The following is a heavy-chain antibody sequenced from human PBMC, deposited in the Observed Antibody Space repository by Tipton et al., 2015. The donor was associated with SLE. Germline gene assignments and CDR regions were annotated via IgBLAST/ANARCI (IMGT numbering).Heavy chain of an antibody. Sequence: TLSLTCNVSGGSFSSSLYYWGWIRQPPGKGLEWIGGMYSSGRSYYNPSLKNRITMSIDTSKHQFSLRLHSVTAADTAVYYCARHVIAVTGTDAFDIWGQGTMVTVSS. CDR1: GGSFSSSLYY. CDR3: ARHVIAVTGTDAFDI. V-gene: IGHV4-39*07. D-gene: IGHD6-19*01. J-gene: IGHJ3*02. CDR2: MYSSGRS.